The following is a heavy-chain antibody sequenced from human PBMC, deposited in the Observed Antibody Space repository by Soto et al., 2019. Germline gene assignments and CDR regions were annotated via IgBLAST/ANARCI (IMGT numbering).Heavy chain of an antibody. CDR3: AKEPVGPDWYFDL. Sequence: DVQQLESGGGLVQPGGSLRLSCAASGFTFRSYAMSWVRQAPGKGLEWVSGISGSGISTHYADSVKGRFTVSRDNSKNTLYLQMNSLRAEDTAVYNCAKEPVGPDWYFDLWGRGTLVTVSS. J-gene: IGHJ2*01. V-gene: IGHV3-23*01. CDR2: ISGSGIST. CDR1: GFTFRSYA.